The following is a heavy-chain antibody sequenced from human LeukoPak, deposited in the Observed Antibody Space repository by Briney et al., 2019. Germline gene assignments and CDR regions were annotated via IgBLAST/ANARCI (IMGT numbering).Heavy chain of an antibody. J-gene: IGHJ3*02. D-gene: IGHD3-10*01. V-gene: IGHV3-21*01. Sequence: PGGSLRLSCAASGFTFRSYSMNWVRQAPGKGLEWVSSISTSRSYIYYADSVKGRFTISRDNAKNTLYLQMNSLRAEDTAVYYCAMEYYYGSGSYPDAFDIWGQGTMVTVSS. CDR1: GFTFRSYS. CDR3: AMEYYYGSGSYPDAFDI. CDR2: ISTSRSYI.